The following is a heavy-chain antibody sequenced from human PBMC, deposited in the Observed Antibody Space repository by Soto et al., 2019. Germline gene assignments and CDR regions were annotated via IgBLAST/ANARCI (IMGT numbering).Heavy chain of an antibody. Sequence: EVLLVESGGGLVQPGGSLRHSCAASGFTFSDHYMDWFRQAPGKRLEWVGRIKNKANSYTTEYAASVKGRFTISRDDSKNSLNLQMSSLKTEDTAVYYCTRLRLGVTTRYFDYWGQGTLVIVSS. CDR3: TRLRLGVTTRYFDY. CDR2: IKNKANSYTT. V-gene: IGHV3-72*01. CDR1: GFTFSDHY. D-gene: IGHD4-4*01. J-gene: IGHJ4*02.